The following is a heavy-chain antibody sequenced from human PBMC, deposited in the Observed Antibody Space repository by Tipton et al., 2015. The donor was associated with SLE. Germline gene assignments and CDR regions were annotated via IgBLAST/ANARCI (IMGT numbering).Heavy chain of an antibody. Sequence: TLSLTCIVSGASISGYFWSWIRQPAGKGLEWIGHIHLSGSIYTSGRTNYNPSLKSRVTISIDKSKNQFSLKVTSVTAADTAVYYCVRMGTVTTWFWGPGTLVTVSS. D-gene: IGHD4-17*01. CDR2: IYTSGRT. J-gene: IGHJ4*02. V-gene: IGHV4-4*07. CDR1: GASISGYF. CDR3: VRMGTVTTWF.